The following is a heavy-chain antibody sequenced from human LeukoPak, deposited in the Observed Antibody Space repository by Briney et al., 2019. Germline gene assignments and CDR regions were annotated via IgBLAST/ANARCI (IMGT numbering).Heavy chain of an antibody. V-gene: IGHV3-48*03. Sequence: GGSLRLSCAASGFYVNTYEMHWVRQAPGKGLEWVSYINGGASTMNYADSVWGRFTNSRDDAQNSVHLQMNSLRDEDTAVYCCVRGRLLRSTKYFDYWGQGALVTVSS. D-gene: IGHD2-15*01. CDR3: VRGRLLRSTKYFDY. J-gene: IGHJ4*02. CDR1: GFYVNTYE. CDR2: INGGASTM.